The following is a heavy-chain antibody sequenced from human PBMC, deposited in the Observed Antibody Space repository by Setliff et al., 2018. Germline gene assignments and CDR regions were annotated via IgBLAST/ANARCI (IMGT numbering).Heavy chain of an antibody. Sequence: PSETLSLTCAVYGGSFSDYYWSWIRQPPGKGLEWIGEINHSGSTNYNPSLKSRVTISVDTSKNQFSLKLSSVTAADTSVYYCARGLGNYADYWGQGTLVTVSS. D-gene: IGHD3-16*01. J-gene: IGHJ4*02. CDR3: ARGLGNYADY. CDR1: GGSFSDYY. V-gene: IGHV4-34*01. CDR2: INHSGST.